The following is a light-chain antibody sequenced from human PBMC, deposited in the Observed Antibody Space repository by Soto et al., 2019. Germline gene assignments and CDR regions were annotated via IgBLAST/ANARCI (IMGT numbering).Light chain of an antibody. CDR1: SSDVGSHPL. CDR3: CAFTSAGTWV. CDR2: EDT. V-gene: IGLV2-23*01. J-gene: IGLJ3*02. Sequence: QSALTQPASVSGSPGQSITISCAGTSSDVGSHPLVSWYQQHPGKAPKLMISEDTKRPSGVSNRFSGSKSGNMASLTISGLQAEDEADYYCCAFTSAGTWVFGGGTKLTVL.